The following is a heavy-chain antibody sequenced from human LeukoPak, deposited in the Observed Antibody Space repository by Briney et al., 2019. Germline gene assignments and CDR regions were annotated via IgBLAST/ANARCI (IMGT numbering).Heavy chain of an antibody. CDR1: GYSFINYW. D-gene: IGHD2-21*01. J-gene: IGHJ6*03. V-gene: IGHV5-51*01. CDR2: VYPGDSDA. Sequence: GESLKISCNGSGYSFINYWIGWVRQMPGKGLEWMGMVYPGDSDARYSPSFQGQVTISVDKSINAAYLQWSSLKASDTALYYCARLVRLRLAPGSPDYYYLDVWGKGTTVTVSS. CDR3: ARLVRLRLAPGSPDYYYLDV.